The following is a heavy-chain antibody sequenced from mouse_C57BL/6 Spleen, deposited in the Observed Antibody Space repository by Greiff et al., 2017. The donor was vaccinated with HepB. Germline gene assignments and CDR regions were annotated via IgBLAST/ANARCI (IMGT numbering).Heavy chain of an antibody. CDR3: ARDYYGSNYFDY. CDR2: INPSNGGT. D-gene: IGHD1-1*01. Sequence: QVQLQQPGTELVKPGASVKLSCKASGYTFTSYWMHWVKQRPGQGLEWIGNINPSNGGTNYNEKFKSKATLTVDKSSRTAYMQLSSLKSEDSAVDYCARDYYGSNYFDYWGQGTTLTVSS. V-gene: IGHV1-53*01. CDR1: GYTFTSYW. J-gene: IGHJ2*01.